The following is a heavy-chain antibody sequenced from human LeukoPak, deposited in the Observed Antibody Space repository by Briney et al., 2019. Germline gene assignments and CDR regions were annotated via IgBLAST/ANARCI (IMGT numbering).Heavy chain of an antibody. J-gene: IGHJ4*02. V-gene: IGHV1-24*01. CDR3: ATVYYYGSGSYEYYFDY. CDR1: GYTLTELS. CDR2: FGPEDGET. Sequence: EASVKVSCKVSGYTLTELSMHWVRQAPGKGLEWMGGFGPEDGETIYAQKFQGRVTMTEDTSTDTAYLELSSLRPEDTAVYYCATVYYYGSGSYEYYFDYWGQGTLVTVSS. D-gene: IGHD3-10*01.